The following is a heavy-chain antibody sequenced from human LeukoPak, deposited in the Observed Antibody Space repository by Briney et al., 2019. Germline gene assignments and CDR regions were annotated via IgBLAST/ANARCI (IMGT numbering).Heavy chain of an antibody. CDR1: GFTVSSNY. Sequence: GGSLRLSCAASGFTVSSNYMNWVRQAPGTGLEWVSVIYSSGSTYYADSVKGRFTISRDNSKNTLYLQMNSLRAEDTAVYYCARYGLGAHAFDIWGQGTMVTVSS. D-gene: IGHD3/OR15-3a*01. J-gene: IGHJ3*02. CDR3: ARYGLGAHAFDI. CDR2: IYSSGST. V-gene: IGHV3-66*01.